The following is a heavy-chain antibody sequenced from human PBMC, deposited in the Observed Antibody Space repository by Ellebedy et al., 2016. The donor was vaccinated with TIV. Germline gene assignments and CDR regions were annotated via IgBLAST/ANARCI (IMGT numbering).Heavy chain of an antibody. J-gene: IGHJ5*02. CDR1: GYTFTSYD. CDR3: ARGLAAHYDILTGYFVGRGFDP. V-gene: IGHV1-8*01. Sequence: AASVKVSCKASGYTFTSYDINWVRQATGQGLEWMGWMNPNSGNTGYAQKFQGRVTMTRNTSISTAYMELSSLRSEDTAVYYCARGLAAHYDILTGYFVGRGFDPWGQGTLVTVSS. D-gene: IGHD3-9*01. CDR2: MNPNSGNT.